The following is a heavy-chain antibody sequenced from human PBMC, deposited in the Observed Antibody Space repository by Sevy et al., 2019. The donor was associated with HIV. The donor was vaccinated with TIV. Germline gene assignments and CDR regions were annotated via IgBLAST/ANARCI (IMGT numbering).Heavy chain of an antibody. J-gene: IGHJ1*01. V-gene: IGHV3-64D*06. CDR3: VKGRSGGYYAEYFQH. CDR2: ISSNGGST. Sequence: GGSLRLSCSASGFTFSSYTMHWVRQAPGKGLEHVSAISSNGGSTYYADSVKGRFTISRDNSKNTLYLQMSSLRAEDTAVYYCVKGRSGGYYAEYFQHWGQGTLVTVSS. CDR1: GFTFSSYT. D-gene: IGHD1-26*01.